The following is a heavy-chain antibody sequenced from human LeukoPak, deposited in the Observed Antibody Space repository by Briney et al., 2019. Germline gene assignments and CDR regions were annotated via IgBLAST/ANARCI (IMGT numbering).Heavy chain of an antibody. CDR1: GFTFSTYS. CDR2: ISSSSTYI. V-gene: IGHV3-21*01. J-gene: IGHJ6*03. Sequence: GGSLRLSCAASGFTFSTYSMNWVRQAPGKGLEWVSSISSSSTYIYYADSLKGRFTISRDNAKNSLYLQMNSLRAEDTAIYYCARVRIVEVTDVRRGYYNYMDVWGTGTTVTVSS. CDR3: ARVRIVEVTDVRRGYYNYMDV. D-gene: IGHD4-11*01.